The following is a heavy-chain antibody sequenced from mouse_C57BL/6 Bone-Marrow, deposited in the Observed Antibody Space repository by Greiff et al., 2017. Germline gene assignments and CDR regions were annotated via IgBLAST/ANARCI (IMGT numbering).Heavy chain of an antibody. Sequence: DVMLVESGGGLVKPGGSLKLSCAASGFTFSDYGMHWVRQAPEKGLEWVAYISSGSSTIYYADTVKGRFTISRDNAKNTLFLQMTSLRSEDTAMYYCARPGFYAMDYWGQGTSVTVSS. CDR1: GFTFSDYG. J-gene: IGHJ4*01. D-gene: IGHD4-1*01. V-gene: IGHV5-17*01. CDR3: ARPGFYAMDY. CDR2: ISSGSSTI.